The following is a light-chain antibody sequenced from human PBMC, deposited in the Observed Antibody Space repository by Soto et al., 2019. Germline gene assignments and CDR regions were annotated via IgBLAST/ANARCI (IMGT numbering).Light chain of an antibody. J-gene: IGKJ2*01. Sequence: IVMTQSPATLSVSPGERVTLSCSASETVRTNLAWFQQKPGQTPRLLIFGAPTRATGIPTRFTGSGSETELTLTNVSLQSDDLAVYYCQQYYNWPPYTFGQGTKLEIK. CDR1: ETVRTN. CDR2: GAP. CDR3: QQYYNWPPYT. V-gene: IGKV3-15*01.